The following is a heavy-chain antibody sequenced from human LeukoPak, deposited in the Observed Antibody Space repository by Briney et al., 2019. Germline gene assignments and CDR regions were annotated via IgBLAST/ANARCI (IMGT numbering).Heavy chain of an antibody. V-gene: IGHV1-2*02. D-gene: IGHD3-22*01. J-gene: IGHJ4*02. CDR2: INPNSGGT. CDR3: ARDTISHPYYDSSGYQI. Sequence: GASVKVSCKASGYTFTGYYMHWVRQAPGQGLEWMGWINPNSGGTNYAQKFQGRVTMTRDTSISTAYMELSRLRSDDTAVYYCARDTISHPYYDSSGYQIWGQGTLVTVSS. CDR1: GYTFTGYY.